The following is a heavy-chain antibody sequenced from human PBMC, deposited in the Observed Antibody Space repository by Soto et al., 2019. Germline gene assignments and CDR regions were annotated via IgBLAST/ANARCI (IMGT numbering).Heavy chain of an antibody. Sequence: PEPLSLTRAVSGGSISSSNWWSRVRQPPGKELAWIGEIYHSGSTTYHPSLKRRVTISVDKSKNQFSLKLRSVTAADTAVYYCARDPYYYGSGSSHYYGMDVWGQGTTVTVSS. V-gene: IGHV4-4*03. CDR1: GGSISSSNW. J-gene: IGHJ6*02. D-gene: IGHD3-10*01. CDR2: IYHSGST. CDR3: ARDPYYYGSGSSHYYGMDV.